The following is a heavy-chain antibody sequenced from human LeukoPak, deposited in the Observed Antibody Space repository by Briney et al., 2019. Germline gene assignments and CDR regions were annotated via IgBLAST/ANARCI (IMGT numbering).Heavy chain of an antibody. CDR1: GFTFDDYG. D-gene: IGHD5-12*01. J-gene: IGHJ4*02. CDR2: IKSEPDGGTT. V-gene: IGHV3-15*01. CDR3: ATGGYSGYSD. Sequence: GGSLRLSCAASGFTFDDYGMSWVRQAPGKGLEWVGRIKSEPDGGTTVYSAPAKGRFTISRDDSKNTLYLQMNSLKTEDTAVYYCATGGYSGYSDWGQGTLVTVSS.